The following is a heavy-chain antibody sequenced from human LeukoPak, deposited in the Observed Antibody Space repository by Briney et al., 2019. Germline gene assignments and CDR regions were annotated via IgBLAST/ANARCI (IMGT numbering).Heavy chain of an antibody. CDR3: ARDVGLIMFDL. Sequence: PGGSLRLSCAASGFIFTDYALSWVRQAPGKGLEWVSTISSDTKNTHYADSVKGRFTISRDNSKSTLFLQMNRVRGEDTAKYFCARDVGLIMFDLCGQGTLVTVSS. J-gene: IGHJ4*02. CDR1: GFIFTDYA. D-gene: IGHD1-26*01. V-gene: IGHV3-23*01. CDR2: ISSDTKNT.